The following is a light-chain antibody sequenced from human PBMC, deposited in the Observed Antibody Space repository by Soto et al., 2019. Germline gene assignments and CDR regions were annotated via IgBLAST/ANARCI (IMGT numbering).Light chain of an antibody. CDR1: QSVSSSY. J-gene: IGKJ1*01. Sequence: EIVLTQSPGTPSLSPGERATLSCRVSQSVSSSYLAWYQQKPGQAPRLLIYGASSRATGIPDRFSGSGSGTDFTLTISRLEPEDFAVYYCQQYGSSPTTFGQGTKVDIK. CDR2: GAS. V-gene: IGKV3-20*01. CDR3: QQYGSSPTT.